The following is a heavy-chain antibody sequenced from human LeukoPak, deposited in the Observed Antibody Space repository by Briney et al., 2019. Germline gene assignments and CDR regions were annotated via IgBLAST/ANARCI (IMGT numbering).Heavy chain of an antibody. CDR3: AKDAHLDYYGSGSWGYYMDV. CDR2: IRYDGSHK. Sequence: QSGGSLRLSCAASGFTFSDYGMHWVRQAPGKGLEWVAFIRYDGSHKYYVDSVKGRFIISRDNSKNTLYLQMNSLRAEDTAVYYCAKDAHLDYYGSGSWGYYMDVWGKGTTVTISS. V-gene: IGHV3-30*02. D-gene: IGHD3-10*01. CDR1: GFTFSDYG. J-gene: IGHJ6*03.